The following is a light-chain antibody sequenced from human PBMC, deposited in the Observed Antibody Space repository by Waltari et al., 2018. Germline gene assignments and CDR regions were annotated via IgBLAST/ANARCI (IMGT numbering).Light chain of an antibody. CDR3: LLSYSGGRRV. J-gene: IGLJ3*02. V-gene: IGLV7-46*01. Sequence: AVVDQGPSPNVTPGGTVTLPCGPRTWFFTRVRYPFWFQQKPGQAPKTLIYDTSNKHSWTPARFSGSLVGGKAALTLSGAQPEDEADYYCLLSYSGGRRVFGGGTKLTVL. CDR2: DTS. CDR1: TWFFTRVRY.